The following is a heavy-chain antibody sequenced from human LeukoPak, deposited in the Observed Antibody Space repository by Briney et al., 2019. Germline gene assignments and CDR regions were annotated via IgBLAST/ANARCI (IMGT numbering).Heavy chain of an antibody. CDR2: IIPILGIA. V-gene: IGHV1-69*04. Sequence: SVTVSCKASGGTFSSYAISWVRQAPGQGLEWMGRIIPILGIANYAQKFQGRVTITADKSTSTAYMELSSLRSEDTAVYYCASRIQLGSDPHYFDYWGQGTLVTVSS. CDR1: GGTFSSYA. D-gene: IGHD5-18*01. J-gene: IGHJ4*02. CDR3: ASRIQLGSDPHYFDY.